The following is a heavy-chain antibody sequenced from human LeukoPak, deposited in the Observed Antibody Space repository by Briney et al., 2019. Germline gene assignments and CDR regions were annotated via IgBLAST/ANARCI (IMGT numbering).Heavy chain of an antibody. J-gene: IGHJ4*02. CDR1: GFTFSSYG. Sequence: PGGSLRLSCAASGFTFSSYGMHWVRQAPGKGLEWVAFIRYDGSNKYYADSVKGRFTISRDNSKNTLYLQMNSLRAEDTAVNYCAKEGGMVTDYWGQGTLVTVSS. V-gene: IGHV3-30*02. D-gene: IGHD2-21*02. CDR2: IRYDGSNK. CDR3: AKEGGMVTDY.